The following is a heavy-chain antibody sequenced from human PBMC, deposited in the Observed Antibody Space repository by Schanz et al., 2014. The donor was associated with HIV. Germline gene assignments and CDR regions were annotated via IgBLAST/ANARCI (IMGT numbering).Heavy chain of an antibody. CDR3: ARGDFGGNSVDY. V-gene: IGHV3-21*01. CDR2: ISSGSSHI. Sequence: EVQLVESGGGLVKPGGSLRLSCAASGFIFSSYSMNWVRQAPGKGLEWVSSISSGSSHIYNADSVKGRFTISRDNARNTLYLQMNSLRAEDTAVYFCARGDFGGNSVDYWGHGNMVTVSS. J-gene: IGHJ4*01. CDR1: GFIFSSYS. D-gene: IGHD4-17*01.